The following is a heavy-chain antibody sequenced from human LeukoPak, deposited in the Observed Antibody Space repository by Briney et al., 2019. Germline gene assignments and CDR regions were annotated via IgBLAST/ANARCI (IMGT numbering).Heavy chain of an antibody. CDR3: AKSLGVGGYTRYKGFDQ. V-gene: IGHV3-23*01. Sequence: GGSLRLSCAASGFTFNSFAMNWVRQAPGKGLEWVSSISGSGGTSHYADIVKGRFTISRDNSKNTLYLQMNSLRAEDTAAYYCAKSLGVGGYTRYKGFDQWGQGTLVVVSS. D-gene: IGHD3-16*02. CDR2: ISGSGGTS. CDR1: GFTFNSFA. J-gene: IGHJ4*02.